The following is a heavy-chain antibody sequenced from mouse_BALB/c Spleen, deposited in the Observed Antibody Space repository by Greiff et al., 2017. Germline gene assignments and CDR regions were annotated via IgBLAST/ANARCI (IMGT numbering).Heavy chain of an antibody. D-gene: IGHD3-3*01. CDR2: ISSGSSTL. Sequence: EVQLVESGGGLVQPGGSRKLSCAASGFTFSSFGMHWVRQAPEKGLEWVAYISSGSSTLYYADTVKGRFTISRDNPKNTLFLQMTSLRSEDTAMYYCASLGGFAYWGQGTLVTVSA. CDR3: ASLGGFAY. V-gene: IGHV5-17*02. J-gene: IGHJ3*01. CDR1: GFTFSSFG.